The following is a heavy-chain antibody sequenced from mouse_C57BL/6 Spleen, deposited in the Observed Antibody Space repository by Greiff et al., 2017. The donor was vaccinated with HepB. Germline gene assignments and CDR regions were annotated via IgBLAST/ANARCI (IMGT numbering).Heavy chain of an antibody. CDR3: ARDYYGSSYGKYFDV. Sequence: QVQLQQSGAELVRPGSSVKLSCKASGYTFTSYWMDWVKQRPGQGLEWIGNIYPSDSETHYNQKFKDKATLTVDKSSSTAYMQLSSLTSEDSAVYYCARDYYGSSYGKYFDVWGTGTTVTVSS. V-gene: IGHV1-61*01. J-gene: IGHJ1*03. D-gene: IGHD1-1*01. CDR1: GYTFTSYW. CDR2: IYPSDSET.